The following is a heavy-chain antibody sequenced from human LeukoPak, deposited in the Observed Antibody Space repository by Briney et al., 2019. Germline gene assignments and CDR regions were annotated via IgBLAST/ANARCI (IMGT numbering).Heavy chain of an antibody. CDR3: AKVGGSGSYYISHFDY. Sequence: GGSLRLSCAASGFTFGSYAMSWVRQAPGKGLEWVSAISGSGGSTYYADSVKGRFTISRDNSKNTLYLQMNSLRAEDTAVYYCAKVGGSGSYYISHFDYWGQGTLVTVSS. D-gene: IGHD3-10*01. J-gene: IGHJ4*02. CDR2: ISGSGGST. CDR1: GFTFGSYA. V-gene: IGHV3-23*01.